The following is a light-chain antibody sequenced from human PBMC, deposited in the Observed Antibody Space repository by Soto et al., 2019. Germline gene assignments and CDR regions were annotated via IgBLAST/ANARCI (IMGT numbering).Light chain of an antibody. CDR3: HQYGTAPLT. CDR2: GAS. J-gene: IGKJ3*01. CDR1: QSVAANY. Sequence: VLTQSQCSPSSSPGERANLSCRASQSVAANYLGWYQQKRGQAPRLLIYGASSRATGFPDRFSGSGSGTDFSLNISRLESEDFSVYYCHQYGTAPLTFGPGTNVDIK. V-gene: IGKV3-20*01.